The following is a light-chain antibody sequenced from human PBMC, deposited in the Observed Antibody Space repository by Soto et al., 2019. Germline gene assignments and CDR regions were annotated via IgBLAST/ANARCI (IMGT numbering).Light chain of an antibody. CDR3: LQHYNYPRT. V-gene: IGKV1-6*01. CDR1: QGIRND. CDR2: AAS. Sequence: AIQMTQSPSSLAASVGDRVTITCRASQGIRNDLGWYQQQPGKAPKLLTYAASSLQSGVPSRFSGSGSGTHFTLTISSLQPEDSATYYCLQHYNYPRTFGQGTKVDIK. J-gene: IGKJ1*01.